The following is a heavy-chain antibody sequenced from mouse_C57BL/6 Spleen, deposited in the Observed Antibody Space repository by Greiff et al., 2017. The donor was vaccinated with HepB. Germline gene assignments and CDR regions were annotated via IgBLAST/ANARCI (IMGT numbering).Heavy chain of an antibody. CDR1: GYTFTSYW. D-gene: IGHD2-4*01. CDR3: ARYDYDLYYAMDY. V-gene: IGHV1-55*01. Sequence: QVHVKQSGAELVKPGASVKMSCKASGYTFTSYWITWVKQRPGQGLEWIGDIYPGSGSTNYNEKFKSKATLTVDTSSSTAYMQLSSLTSEDSAVYYCARYDYDLYYAMDYWGQGTSVTVSS. J-gene: IGHJ4*01. CDR2: IYPGSGST.